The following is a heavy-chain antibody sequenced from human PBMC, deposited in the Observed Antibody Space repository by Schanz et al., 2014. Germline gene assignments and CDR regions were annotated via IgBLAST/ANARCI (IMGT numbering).Heavy chain of an antibody. J-gene: IGHJ6*03. D-gene: IGHD4-17*01. CDR3: ARDGDRFYHNYYMDV. Sequence: EADLVESGGGLIQRGESLRLSCEASEFTFSSYKMNWVRQAPGKGLEWVSGISGSGGSTYYADSVKGRFTISRDNARNSLYLHMNTLGAEDTAVYYCARDGDRFYHNYYMDVWGKGTTVTVSS. CDR2: ISGSGGST. V-gene: IGHV3-23*04. CDR1: EFTFSSYK.